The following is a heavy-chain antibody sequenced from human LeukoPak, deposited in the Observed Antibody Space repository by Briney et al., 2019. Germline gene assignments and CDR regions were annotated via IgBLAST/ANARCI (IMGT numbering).Heavy chain of an antibody. Sequence: GGSPRLSCAASGFTFSSYAMSWVRQAPGKGLEWVSAISGSGGSTYYADSVKGRFTISRDNSKNTLYLQMNSLRAEDTAVYYCAKAYSGSYYFRFDYWGQGTLVTVSS. CDR2: ISGSGGST. CDR1: GFTFSSYA. CDR3: AKAYSGSYYFRFDY. V-gene: IGHV3-23*01. J-gene: IGHJ4*02. D-gene: IGHD1-26*01.